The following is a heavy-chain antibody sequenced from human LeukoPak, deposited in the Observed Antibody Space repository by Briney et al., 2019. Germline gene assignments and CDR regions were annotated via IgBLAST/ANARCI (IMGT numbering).Heavy chain of an antibody. J-gene: IGHJ4*02. CDR3: APSAFDY. V-gene: IGHV3-23*01. CDR2: ISDSGGST. CDR1: GFTFSSYA. Sequence: GGSLRLSCAASGFTFSSYAMSWVRQAPGKGLEWVSTISDSGGSTYYADSVKGRFTNFRDNSKNTLYLQMNSLRAEDTAEYYCAPSAFDYWGQGTLVTVSS.